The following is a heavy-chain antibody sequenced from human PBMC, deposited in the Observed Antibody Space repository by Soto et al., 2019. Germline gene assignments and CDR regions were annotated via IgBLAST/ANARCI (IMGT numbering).Heavy chain of an antibody. V-gene: IGHV3-23*01. CDR2: ISGSGGVT. CDR3: AKNRQFRSYYESAGHYDN. D-gene: IGHD3-10*01. J-gene: IGHJ4*02. Sequence: EVELLESGGGLVQPGGSLRLSCVASGFTFKNYDMRWIRQAPGKGLEWVSGISGSGGVTYYADSVKGRFTISRDNSKNMLYLQMNSLRAEDTVIYYCAKNRQFRSYYESAGHYDNWGQGTLVTVSS. CDR1: GFTFKNYD.